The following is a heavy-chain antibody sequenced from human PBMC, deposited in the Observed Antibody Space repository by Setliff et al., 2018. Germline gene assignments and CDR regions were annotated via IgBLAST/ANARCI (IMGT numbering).Heavy chain of an antibody. V-gene: IGHV1-18*01. CDR2: ISAYNGNT. J-gene: IGHJ6*02. CDR1: GYTFTSYG. Sequence: ASVKVSCKASGYTFTSYGISWVRQAPGQGLEWMGWISAYNGNTNSAQKLQGRVTMTTDTSTSTAYMELRSLRSDDTAVYSCARANDYSSGWYFYYYGMDVWGQGTTVTVSS. D-gene: IGHD6-19*01. CDR3: ARANDYSSGWYFYYYGMDV.